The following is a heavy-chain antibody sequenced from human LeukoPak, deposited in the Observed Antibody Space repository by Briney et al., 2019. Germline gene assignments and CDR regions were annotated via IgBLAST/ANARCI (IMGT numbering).Heavy chain of an antibody. D-gene: IGHD1-26*01. CDR2: IRSKANSYAT. V-gene: IGHV3-73*01. CDR3: TRPSGSYSNTDY. CDR1: GFTFSGSA. Sequence: GGSLRLSCAASGFTFSGSAMHWVRQASGKGLEWVGRIRSKANSYATAYAASVKDRFTISRDDSKNTAYLQMNSLKTEDTAVYYCTRPSGSYSNTDYWGQGTLVTVSS. J-gene: IGHJ4*02.